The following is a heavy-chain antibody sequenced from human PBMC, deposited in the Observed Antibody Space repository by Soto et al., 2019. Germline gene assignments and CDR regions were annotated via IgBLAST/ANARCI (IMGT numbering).Heavy chain of an antibody. CDR1: GGSISSSSYY. CDR2: IYYSGST. V-gene: IGHV4-39*01. D-gene: IGHD2-2*01. CDR3: ARPGRKSFGGCSSTSCYDGNSGYFDY. J-gene: IGHJ4*02. Sequence: QLQLQESGPGLVKPSETLSLTCTVSGGSISSSSYYWGWIRQPPGKGLEWIGSIYYSGSTYYNPSLKSRVTISVDTSKNQFSLKLSSVTAADTAVYYCARPGRKSFGGCSSTSCYDGNSGYFDYWGQGTLVTVSS.